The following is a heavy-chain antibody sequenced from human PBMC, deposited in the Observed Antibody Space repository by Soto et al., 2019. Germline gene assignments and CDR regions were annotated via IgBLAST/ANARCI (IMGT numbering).Heavy chain of an antibody. V-gene: IGHV1-18*01. CDR3: ARDEGGYDIVPVYYNAPHFDH. Sequence: SVKVSCKASGDTFNHFYITWVRQAPGQGLEWMGAISPHNFNTNFAQKFQGRVTLTTDTSTNTAYMELRSLTSEDTAVYYCARDEGGYDIVPVYYNAPHFDHGG. D-gene: IGHD3-9*01. CDR2: ISPHNFNT. CDR1: GDTFNHFY. J-gene: IGHJ4*01.